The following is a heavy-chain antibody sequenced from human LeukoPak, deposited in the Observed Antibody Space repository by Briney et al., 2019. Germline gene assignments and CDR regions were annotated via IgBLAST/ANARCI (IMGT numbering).Heavy chain of an antibody. Sequence: KPSETLSLTCTVSGGSISSGGYYWSWIRQHPGKGLEWIGYIYYSGSTYYNPSLKSRVTISVDTSKNQFSLELSSVTAADTAVYYCARDGRVRGVDPLHAFDIWGQGTMVTVSS. CDR1: GGSISSGGYY. CDR2: IYYSGST. D-gene: IGHD3-10*01. J-gene: IGHJ3*02. CDR3: ARDGRVRGVDPLHAFDI. V-gene: IGHV4-31*03.